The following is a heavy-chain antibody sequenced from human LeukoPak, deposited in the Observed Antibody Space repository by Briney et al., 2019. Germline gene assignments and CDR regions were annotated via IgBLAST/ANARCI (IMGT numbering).Heavy chain of an antibody. V-gene: IGHV3-21*01. CDR1: GFTFSSYS. D-gene: IGHD3-10*01. Sequence: GGSLRLSCAASGFTFSSYSMNWVRQATGKGLEWVSSISSSSSYIYYADSVKGRFTISRDNAKNSLYLQMNSLRAEDTAVYYCARDREVTPTENFDYWGQGTLVTVSS. CDR3: ARDREVTPTENFDY. J-gene: IGHJ4*02. CDR2: ISSSSSYI.